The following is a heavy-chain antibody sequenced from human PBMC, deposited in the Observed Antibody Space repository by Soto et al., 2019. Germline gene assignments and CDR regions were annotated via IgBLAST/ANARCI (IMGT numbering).Heavy chain of an antibody. CDR1: GYTFTSYG. D-gene: IGHD3-3*01. V-gene: IGHV1-18*01. Sequence: QVQLVQSGAEVKKPGASVKVSCKASGYTFTSYGISWVRQAPGQGLEWMGWISAYNGNTNYAQKLQGRVTMTTDTSTSTAYMELRSLRSDDTAVYYCARDGKDDFWSGWTPPYYYYGMDVWGQGTTVTVS. J-gene: IGHJ6*02. CDR3: ARDGKDDFWSGWTPPYYYYGMDV. CDR2: ISAYNGNT.